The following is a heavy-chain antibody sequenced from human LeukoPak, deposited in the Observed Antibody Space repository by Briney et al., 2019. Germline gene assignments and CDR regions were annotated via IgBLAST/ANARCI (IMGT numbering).Heavy chain of an antibody. CDR2: IYYSGST. D-gene: IGHD1-26*01. V-gene: IGHV4-59*08. J-gene: IGHJ4*02. CDR3: ATTFISGSYYPFYFDY. Sequence: SETLSLNCSVSGGSISSYYWSWIRQPPGKGLEWIGYIYYSGSTNYNPSLKSRVTISVDTSKNQFSLKLSSVTAADTAVYYCATTFISGSYYPFYFDYWGQGTLVTVSS. CDR1: GGSISSYY.